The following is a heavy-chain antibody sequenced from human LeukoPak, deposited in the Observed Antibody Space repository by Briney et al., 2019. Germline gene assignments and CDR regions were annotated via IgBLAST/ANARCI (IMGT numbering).Heavy chain of an antibody. D-gene: IGHD2-8*02. J-gene: IGHJ4*02. CDR2: TYHRSKWYS. CDR3: ARTTGHFDY. Sequence: QTLSLTCAISGDSVSSNSAAWNWIRQSPSRGLEWLGRTYHRSKWYSESALSLKGRITVNPDTSKNQFSLQLNSVGPEDTAVYYCARTTGHFDYWGQGTLVTVSS. CDR1: GDSVSSNSAA. V-gene: IGHV6-1*01.